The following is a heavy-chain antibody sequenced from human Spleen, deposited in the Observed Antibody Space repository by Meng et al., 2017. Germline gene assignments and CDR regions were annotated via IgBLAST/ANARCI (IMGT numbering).Heavy chain of an antibody. CDR3: ERDLGSGWYVGIDY. CDR1: GFTSSRNA. D-gene: IGHD6-19*01. Sequence: GESLKISCAASGFTSSRNAMNWVRQAPGKGLEWVAVISYDGSNEYYVDSVKGRFTISRDNYKNTLYLQMNSLRAEDTAVYYCERDLGSGWYVGIDYWGQGTLVTVSS. J-gene: IGHJ4*02. V-gene: IGHV3-30*04. CDR2: ISYDGSNE.